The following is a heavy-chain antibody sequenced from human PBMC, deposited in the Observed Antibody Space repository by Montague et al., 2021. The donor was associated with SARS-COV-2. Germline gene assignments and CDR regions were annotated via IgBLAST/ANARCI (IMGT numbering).Heavy chain of an antibody. D-gene: IGHD3-16*02. J-gene: IGHJ4*02. CDR3: AGLGITLGGVIVIRYYFDF. V-gene: IGHV4-39*01. CDR1: GASRSTKNYY. CDR2: ISYSATS. Sequence: SETLSLTCTLSGASRSTKNYYWGWIRQPPGNGLEWIGSISYSATSYSNPSLKSRVTMSVDTSRNQLSLNLSSVTVADTAVYYCAGLGITLGGVIVIRYYFDFWGQGTLVTVSS.